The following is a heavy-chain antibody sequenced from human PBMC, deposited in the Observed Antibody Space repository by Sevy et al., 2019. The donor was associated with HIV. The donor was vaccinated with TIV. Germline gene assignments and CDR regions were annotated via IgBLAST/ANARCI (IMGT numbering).Heavy chain of an antibody. CDR1: GVSISGGAYY. D-gene: IGHD2-15*01. J-gene: IGHJ5*02. V-gene: IGHV4-39*01. CDR2: ISGTGST. CDR3: ARRGDNNWFDP. Sequence: SETLSLTCTVSGVSISGGAYYWGWIRQPPGKGLEWIGSISGTGSTYYNPSLKSRVTISVDTSKNQFSLKLTSVTAADTAVYYCARRGDNNWFDPWGQGTLVTVSS.